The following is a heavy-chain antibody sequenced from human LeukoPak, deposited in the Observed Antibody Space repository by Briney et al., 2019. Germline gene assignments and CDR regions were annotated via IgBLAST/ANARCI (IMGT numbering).Heavy chain of an antibody. Sequence: GGSLRLSCAASGFTVSSYYMTWVRQAPGKGPEWVSVIYSGGSTYYADSVKGRFTISRDNSKNTLYLQMNSLRAEDTAVYYCARSLGVDSGYWGQGTLVTVSS. CDR2: IYSGGST. CDR1: GFTVSSYY. CDR3: ARSLGVDSGY. V-gene: IGHV3-53*01. D-gene: IGHD2-8*01. J-gene: IGHJ4*02.